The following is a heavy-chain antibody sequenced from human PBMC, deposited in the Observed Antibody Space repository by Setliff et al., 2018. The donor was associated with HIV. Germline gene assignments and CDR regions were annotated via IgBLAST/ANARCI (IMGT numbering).Heavy chain of an antibody. CDR2: IYPGDSDI. J-gene: IGHJ4*02. D-gene: IGHD3-22*01. CDR3: VRRSNNGYYRHFDY. Sequence: ESLKISCKGSGYNFTKYWIGWVRQMPGKGLECMGIIYPGDSDIRYSPPFQGQVTISVDKSVSAAYLQWTSLKASDTAIYYCVRRSNNGYYRHFDYWGQGALVTVSS. CDR1: GYNFTKYW. V-gene: IGHV5-51*01.